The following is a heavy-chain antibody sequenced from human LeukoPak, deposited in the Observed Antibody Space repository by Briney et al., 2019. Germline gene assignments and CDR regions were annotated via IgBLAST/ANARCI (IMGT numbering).Heavy chain of an antibody. CDR3: ARDRIYYDSSGFADHAFDI. J-gene: IGHJ3*02. D-gene: IGHD3-22*01. CDR2: IIHIFGTA. CDR1: GGTFSSYA. Sequence: GASVKVSCKASGGTFSSYAISWVRQAPGQGLEWMGGIIHIFGTANYAQKFQGRVTITADESTITAYMELSSLRSEDTAVYYCARDRIYYDSSGFADHAFDIWGQGTMVTVSS. V-gene: IGHV1-69*13.